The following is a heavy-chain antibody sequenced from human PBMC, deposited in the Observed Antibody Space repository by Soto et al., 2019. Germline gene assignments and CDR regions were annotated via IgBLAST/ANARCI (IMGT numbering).Heavy chain of an antibody. J-gene: IGHJ4*02. CDR3: ARATPYYRYGFYYLDY. CDR1: GGSVSSGSYY. CDR2: IYYSGST. D-gene: IGHD5-18*01. Sequence: SETLSLTCTVSGGSVSSGSYYWSWIRQPPGKGLEWIGYIYYSGSTNYNPSLKSRVTISVDTSKNQFSLKLSSVTAADTAVYYCARATPYYRYGFYYLDYWGQGTLVTFSS. V-gene: IGHV4-61*01.